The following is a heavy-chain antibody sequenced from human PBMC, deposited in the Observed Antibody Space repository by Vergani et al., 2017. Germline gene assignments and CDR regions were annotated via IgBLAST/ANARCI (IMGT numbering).Heavy chain of an antibody. CDR1: GFTFSSYG. Sequence: QVQLVESGGGVVQPGRSLRLSCAASGFTFSSYGMHWVRQAPGKGLEWVAFISYDGSNKYYADSVKGRFTISRDNSKNTLYLQMNSLRAEDTAVYYCARGAYSGSYVIDYWGQGTLVTVSS. J-gene: IGHJ4*02. V-gene: IGHV3-30*03. CDR3: ARGAYSGSYVIDY. D-gene: IGHD1-26*01. CDR2: ISYDGSNK.